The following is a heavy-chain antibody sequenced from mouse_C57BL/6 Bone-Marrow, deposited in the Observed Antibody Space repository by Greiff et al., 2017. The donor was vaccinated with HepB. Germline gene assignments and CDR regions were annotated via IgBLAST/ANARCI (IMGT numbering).Heavy chain of an antibody. CDR3: VRKATKGATKGGYAMDY. D-gene: IGHD2-14*01. V-gene: IGHV10-1*01. J-gene: IGHJ4*01. CDR1: GFSFNTYA. Sequence: EVKLVESGGGLVQPKGSLKLSCAASGFSFNTYAMNWVRQAPGTGLEWVARIRSKSNNYATYYAGSVKDKFTISRDDSESMLYLQMNNLKTEDTAMYYCVRKATKGATKGGYAMDYWGQGTSVTVSS. CDR2: IRSKSNNYAT.